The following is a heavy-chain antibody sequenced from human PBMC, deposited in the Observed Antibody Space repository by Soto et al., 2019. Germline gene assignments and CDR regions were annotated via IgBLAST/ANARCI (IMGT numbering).Heavy chain of an antibody. Sequence: EVQLLESGGGLVQPGGSLRLSCAASGFTFSSYAMSWVRQAPGKGLEWVSAISGSGGSTYYADSVKGRFTISRDNSKNTLYLQMNRLRPEDTAVYYCAKESLVVPAAICFDYWGQGNLVTVSS. J-gene: IGHJ4*02. D-gene: IGHD2-2*01. CDR3: AKESLVVPAAICFDY. CDR1: GFTFSSYA. V-gene: IGHV3-23*01. CDR2: ISGSGGST.